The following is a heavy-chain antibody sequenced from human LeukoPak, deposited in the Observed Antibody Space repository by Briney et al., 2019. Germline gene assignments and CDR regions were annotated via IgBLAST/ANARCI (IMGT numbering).Heavy chain of an antibody. V-gene: IGHV1-46*01. J-gene: IGHJ4*02. CDR3: ARERLAAAGLWY. CDR2: INPSGGST. CDR1: GYTFTSYY. Sequence: ASVKVSCKASGYTFTSYYMHWVRQAPGQGLEWMGIINPSGGSTSYAQKFQGRVTMTRDTSTSTVYMELSSLRSEDTAVHYCARERLAAAGLWYWGQGTLVTVSS. D-gene: IGHD6-13*01.